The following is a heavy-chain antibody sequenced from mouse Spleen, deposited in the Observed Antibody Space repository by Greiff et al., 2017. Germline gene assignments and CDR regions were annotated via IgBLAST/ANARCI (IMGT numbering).Heavy chain of an antibody. CDR3: ARNYGSS. Sequence: VQLQQSGAELVKPGASVKLSCKASGYTFTSYWMQWVKQRPGQGLEWIGEIDPSDSYTNYNQKFKGKATLTVDTSSSTAYMQLSSLTSEDSAVYYCARNYGSSWGQGTTLTVSS. V-gene: IGHV1-50*01. CDR2: IDPSDSYT. J-gene: IGHJ2*01. CDR1: GYTFTSYW. D-gene: IGHD1-1*01.